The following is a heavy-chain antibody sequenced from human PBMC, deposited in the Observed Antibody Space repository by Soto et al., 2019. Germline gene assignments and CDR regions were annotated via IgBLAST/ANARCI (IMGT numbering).Heavy chain of an antibody. CDR3: ASGRYCSGGSCYW. CDR1: GFTFRSYW. CDR2: IKQDGSEK. V-gene: IGHV3-7*01. Sequence: PGGSLRLSCAASGFTFRSYWMSWVRQVPGKGLEWVANIKQDGSEKYYVDSVKGRFTISRDNAKNSLYLQMNSLRAEDTAVYYCASGRYCSGGSCYWWGQGTLVTVS. J-gene: IGHJ4*02. D-gene: IGHD2-15*01.